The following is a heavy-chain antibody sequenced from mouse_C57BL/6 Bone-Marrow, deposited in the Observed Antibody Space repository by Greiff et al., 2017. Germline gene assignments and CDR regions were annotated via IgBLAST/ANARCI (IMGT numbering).Heavy chain of an antibody. V-gene: IGHV5-9-1*02. CDR3: TREGLDYAMDY. CDR2: ISSGGDYI. Sequence: EVQVVESGEGLVKPGGSLKLSCAASGFTFSSYAMSWVRQTPEKRLEWVAYISSGGDYIYYADTVKGRFTISRNNARNTLYLQMSSLNSEDTAMYYCTREGLDYAMDYWGQGTSVTVSS. J-gene: IGHJ4*01. D-gene: IGHD2-13*01. CDR1: GFTFSSYA.